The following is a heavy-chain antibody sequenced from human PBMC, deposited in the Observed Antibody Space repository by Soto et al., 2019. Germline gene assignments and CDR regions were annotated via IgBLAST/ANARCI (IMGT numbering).Heavy chain of an antibody. V-gene: IGHV3-23*01. Sequence: HAWCMRIPCAACGFIFSSYAMSWVRQAPGKGLEWVSAISGSGGSTYYADSVKGRFTISRDNSKNTLYLQMNSLRAEDTAVYYCAKDHVRFLEWSQYYFDYWGQGTLVTVSS. CDR3: AKDHVRFLEWSQYYFDY. D-gene: IGHD3-3*01. J-gene: IGHJ4*02. CDR1: GFIFSSYA. CDR2: ISGSGGST.